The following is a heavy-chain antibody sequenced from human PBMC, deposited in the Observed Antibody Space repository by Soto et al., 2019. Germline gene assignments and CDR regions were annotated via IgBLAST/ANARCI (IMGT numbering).Heavy chain of an antibody. Sequence: QVQLVQSGAEVKKPGSSVKVSCKASGGTFSSYTISWVRQDPGQGLEWMGRIIPILGIANYAQKFQGRVTITADKSTSTAYMELSSLRSEDTAVYYYAREAVAGAAIDYWGQGTLVTVSS. D-gene: IGHD6-19*01. CDR3: AREAVAGAAIDY. CDR1: GGTFSSYT. V-gene: IGHV1-69*08. CDR2: IIPILGIA. J-gene: IGHJ4*02.